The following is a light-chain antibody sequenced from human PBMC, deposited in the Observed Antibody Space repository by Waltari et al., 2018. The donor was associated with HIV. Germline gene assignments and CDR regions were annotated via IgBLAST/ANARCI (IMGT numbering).Light chain of an antibody. CDR3: MQALQTPYT. CDR1: QSLLHGTGYQY. CDR2: LGF. V-gene: IGKV2-28*01. J-gene: IGKJ2*01. Sequence: DIVMTQSPLSLPVTPGEPASISCMSSQSLLHGTGYQYLDWYLQKPGQSPQLLIYLGFNRASGVPDRFSGSVSGTNYTLKISRVQADDVGTYYCMQALQTPYTFGQGTKLEIK.